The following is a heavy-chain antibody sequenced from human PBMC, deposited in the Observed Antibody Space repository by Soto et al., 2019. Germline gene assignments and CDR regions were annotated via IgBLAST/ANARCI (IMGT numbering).Heavy chain of an antibody. J-gene: IGHJ4*02. Sequence: QVHLVDSGGGLVKPGGSLRLSCAASGFAFSAYYMSWIRQAPGKGLEWLSYISESGTTIYYADSVKGRFIISSDNAKKSLYLQMNSLRAEDTAVYYCTRSDYDTSGYTDYWGQGTLVTVSS. D-gene: IGHD3-22*01. CDR2: ISESGTTI. CDR3: TRSDYDTSGYTDY. CDR1: GFAFSAYY. V-gene: IGHV3-11*01.